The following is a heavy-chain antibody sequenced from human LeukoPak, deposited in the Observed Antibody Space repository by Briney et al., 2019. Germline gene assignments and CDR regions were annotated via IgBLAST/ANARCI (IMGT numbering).Heavy chain of an antibody. V-gene: IGHV3-23*01. CDR2: ISGSGDYS. CDR3: AKDFSAGGNYGYGRLDP. D-gene: IGHD4-17*01. J-gene: IGHJ5*02. CDR1: GFTFSNYV. Sequence: GGSLRLSCAASGFTFSNYVMNWVRQAPGKGLEWVSAISGSGDYSNSADSVKDRFTISRDNSENTLYLQMNSLRAEDTAVYYCAKDFSAGGNYGYGRLDPWGQGTLVTVSS.